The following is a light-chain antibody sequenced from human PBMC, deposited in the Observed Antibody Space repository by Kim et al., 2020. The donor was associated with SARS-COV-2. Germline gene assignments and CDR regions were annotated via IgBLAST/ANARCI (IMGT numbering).Light chain of an antibody. V-gene: IGLV3-1*01. CDR2: HDT. CDR1: NLGSKY. J-gene: IGLJ3*02. CDR3: QAWDSMVEV. Sequence: SVSPGQTASITCSGNNLGSKYVSWYQQKPGQSPALVVHHDTQRASGIPERFSGSTSGTTATLTIGETQTLDEADYYCQAWDSMVEVFGGGTKVTVL.